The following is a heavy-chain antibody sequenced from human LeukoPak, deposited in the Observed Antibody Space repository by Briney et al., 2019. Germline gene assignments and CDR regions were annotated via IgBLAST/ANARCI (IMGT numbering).Heavy chain of an antibody. V-gene: IGHV1-46*01. D-gene: IGHD6-6*01. CDR1: GYTFTSYY. CDR2: INPSGGST. Sequence: GASVKVSCKASGYTFTSYYMHWVRQAPGQGLEWTGIINPSGGSTSYAQKFQGRVTMTRDMSTSTVYMELSSLRSEDTAVYYCARGDRVYSSSSFWFDPWGQGTLVTVSS. J-gene: IGHJ5*02. CDR3: ARGDRVYSSSSFWFDP.